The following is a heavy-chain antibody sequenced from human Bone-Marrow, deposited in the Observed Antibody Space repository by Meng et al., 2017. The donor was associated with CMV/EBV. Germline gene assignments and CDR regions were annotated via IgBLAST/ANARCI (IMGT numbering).Heavy chain of an antibody. J-gene: IGHJ6*02. D-gene: IGHD3-9*01. Sequence: LSLTCAASGFTFSSYSMNWVRQAPGKGLEWVSYISSSSSTIYYADSVKGRFTISRDNAKNSLYLQMNSLRAEDPAVYYCARALDILTGYFPYYYYYGMDVWGQGTTVTVSS. V-gene: IGHV3-48*04. CDR2: ISSSSSTI. CDR3: ARALDILTGYFPYYYYYGMDV. CDR1: GFTFSSYS.